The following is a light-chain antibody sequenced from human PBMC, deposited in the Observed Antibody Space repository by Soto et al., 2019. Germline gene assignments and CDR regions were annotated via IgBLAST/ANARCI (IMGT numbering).Light chain of an antibody. Sequence: DIQMTQSPSSLSASVGDRFTITCRASQPINKFLNWFQHKPGEAPKRLIYGASILQDGVPSRFSGSGSGTDYTLTISGLQTEDFGTYYCQQSHSVPLTFGGGTKVDIK. CDR1: QPINKF. J-gene: IGKJ4*01. CDR2: GAS. CDR3: QQSHSVPLT. V-gene: IGKV1-39*01.